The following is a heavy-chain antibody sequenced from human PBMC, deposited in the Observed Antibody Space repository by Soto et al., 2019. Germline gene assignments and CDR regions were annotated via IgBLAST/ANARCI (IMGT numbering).Heavy chain of an antibody. J-gene: IGHJ4*02. V-gene: IGHV3-33*01. D-gene: IGHD3-22*01. Sequence: GGSLRLSCEASGFTFSTYGMHWVRQAPGKGLEWVAIIWNDGSNEYYADSVKGRFTISRDNSKNTLYLQLRNLRAEDSAVYFCVRDQTDSGGYSDSWGQGTLVTVSS. CDR2: IWNDGSNE. CDR1: GFTFSTYG. CDR3: VRDQTDSGGYSDS.